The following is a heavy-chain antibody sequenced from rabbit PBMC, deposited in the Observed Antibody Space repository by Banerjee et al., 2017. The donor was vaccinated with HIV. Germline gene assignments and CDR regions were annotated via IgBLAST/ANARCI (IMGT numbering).Heavy chain of an antibody. J-gene: IGHJ4*01. D-gene: IGHD6-1*01. Sequence: QEQLEESGGDLVKPEGSLTLTCTASGFSFSSGYDMCWVRQAPGKGLEWIGCIYAGSSGHTYYASWAKGRFTISKTSSTTVTLQLTSLTAADTATYFCARDGDTYGYYFNLWGPGTLVTVS. V-gene: IGHV1S45*01. CDR2: IYAGSSGHT. CDR1: GFSFSSGYD. CDR3: ARDGDTYGYYFNL.